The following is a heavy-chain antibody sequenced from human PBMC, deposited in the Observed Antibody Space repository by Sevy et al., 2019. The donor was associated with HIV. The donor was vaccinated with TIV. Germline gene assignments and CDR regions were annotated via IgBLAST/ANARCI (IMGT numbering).Heavy chain of an antibody. CDR3: AKALNLALESMIEVIFRSLKGFDV. J-gene: IGHJ3*01. CDR1: EFTFNTHA. Sequence: GGSLRLSCAASEFTFNTHAMNWVRQAPGKGLEWVSVISGIGSSTYYADSVKGRFTISRDNSKNTLYQQMNSLRADDTAVYYCAKALNLALESMIEVIFRSLKGFDVWGQGTMVTVSS. CDR2: ISGIGSST. D-gene: IGHD3-22*01. V-gene: IGHV3-23*01.